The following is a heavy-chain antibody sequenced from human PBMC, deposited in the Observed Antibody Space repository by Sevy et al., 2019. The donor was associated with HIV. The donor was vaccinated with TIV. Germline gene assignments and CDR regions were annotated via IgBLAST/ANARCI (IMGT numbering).Heavy chain of an antibody. D-gene: IGHD3-9*01. Sequence: GGSLRLSCVASGFSLNSYWMLWVRQAPGKGLEWVANINQDGSVNYYADSVKGRFTISRDNSKNILYLQMNGLRIEDTAVYYCAKDFTGYNGMDVWGQGTMVTVSS. CDR3: AKDFTGYNGMDV. V-gene: IGHV3-7*01. J-gene: IGHJ6*02. CDR1: GFSLNSYW. CDR2: INQDGSVN.